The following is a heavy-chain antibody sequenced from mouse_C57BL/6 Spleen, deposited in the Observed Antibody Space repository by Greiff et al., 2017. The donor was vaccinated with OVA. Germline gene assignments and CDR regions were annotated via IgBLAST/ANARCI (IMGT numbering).Heavy chain of an antibody. D-gene: IGHD1-1*01. CDR3: ARGIAVVATGPLFDY. J-gene: IGHJ2*01. CDR2: IDPNSGGT. Sequence: QVQLQQPGAELVQPGASVKLSCKASGYTFTSYWMHWVKQRPGRGLEWIGRIDPNSGGTKYNEKFKSKATLTVDKPSSTAYMQLSSLTSEDSAVYDCARGIAVVATGPLFDYWGQGTTLTVSS. CDR1: GYTFTSYW. V-gene: IGHV1-72*01.